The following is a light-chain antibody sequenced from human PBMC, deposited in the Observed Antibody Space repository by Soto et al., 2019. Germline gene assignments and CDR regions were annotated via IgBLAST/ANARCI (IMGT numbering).Light chain of an antibody. CDR3: QQNFSPFVT. CDR2: SAS. V-gene: IGKV1-39*01. CDR1: ETITDF. J-gene: IGKJ4*01. Sequence: DIPMTQSPPSLSASVGDRVTITCRASETITDFLNGYQLKPGKAPKLLIYSASNLQPGVTSRFSGSGYGTDFTLTLSGLQHEDSATYYCQQNFSPFVTFGAGTKVEV.